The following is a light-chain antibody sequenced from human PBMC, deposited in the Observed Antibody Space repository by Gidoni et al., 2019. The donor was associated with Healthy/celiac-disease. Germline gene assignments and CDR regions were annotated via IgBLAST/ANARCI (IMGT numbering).Light chain of an antibody. V-gene: IGKV1-39*01. CDR3: QQSYSTRWT. Sequence: DIQMTQSPSSLSASVGDRVTINCRASQSISSYLNWYQQKPGKAPKLRIYAASSLQSGVPSRFSGSGSGTDFTLTISSLQPEDFATYYCQQSYSTRWTFGQGTEVEIK. J-gene: IGKJ1*01. CDR1: QSISSY. CDR2: AAS.